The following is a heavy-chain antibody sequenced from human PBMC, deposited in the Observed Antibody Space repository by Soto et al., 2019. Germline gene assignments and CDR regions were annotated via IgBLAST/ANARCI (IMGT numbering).Heavy chain of an antibody. CDR2: IYTSGST. CDR1: GGSISYY. Sequence: PSETLSLTCTVSGGSISYYWSWIRQPAGKGLEWIGRIYTSGSTNYNPSLKSRVTMSIDTSKNQFTMKLTSVTAAETAVYFCARGIVDFWSGRHYFDYWGQGTLVTVSS. J-gene: IGHJ4*02. D-gene: IGHD3-3*01. CDR3: ARGIVDFWSGRHYFDY. V-gene: IGHV4-4*07.